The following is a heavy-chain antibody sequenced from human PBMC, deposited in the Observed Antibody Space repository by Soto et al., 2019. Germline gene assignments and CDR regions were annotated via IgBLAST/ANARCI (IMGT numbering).Heavy chain of an antibody. J-gene: IGHJ3*01. V-gene: IGHV3-23*01. D-gene: IGHD3-3*01. CDR1: GFTFSSYA. CDR2: ISGSGGST. Sequence: GGSLRLSCAASGFTFSSYAMGWVRQAPGKGLEWVSAISGSGGSTYYADSVKGRFTISRDNSKNTLYLQMNSLRAEDTAVYYCAKDYDFWSGYLPYDAFDLWGQGTMVTVSS. CDR3: AKDYDFWSGYLPYDAFDL.